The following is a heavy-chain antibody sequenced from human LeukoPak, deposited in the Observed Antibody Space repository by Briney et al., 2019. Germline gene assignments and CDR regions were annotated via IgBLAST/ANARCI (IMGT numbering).Heavy chain of an antibody. Sequence: GSVKVSCKASEYTFTGYYMHWVRQAPGQGLEWMGWINPNSGGTNYAQKFQGRVTMTRDTSISTAYMELSRLRSDDTAVYYCATGATVTTSAFDYWGQGTLVTVSS. CDR3: ATGATVTTSAFDY. D-gene: IGHD4-17*01. CDR1: EYTFTGYY. CDR2: INPNSGGT. J-gene: IGHJ4*02. V-gene: IGHV1-2*02.